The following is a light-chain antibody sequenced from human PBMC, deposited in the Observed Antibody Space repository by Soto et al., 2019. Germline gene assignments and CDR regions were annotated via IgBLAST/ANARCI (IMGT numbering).Light chain of an antibody. CDR1: QSVSTN. CDR3: QQYDNWPPFT. Sequence: EIVMTQSPATLSVSPGERATLSCRASQSVSTNLAWYQQKPGQAPRLLIYGASTRATGIPVRFSGSGSGTEFTLNISSLQSEDSAVYYCQQYDNWPPFTFGQGTKLE. CDR2: GAS. V-gene: IGKV3-15*01. J-gene: IGKJ2*01.